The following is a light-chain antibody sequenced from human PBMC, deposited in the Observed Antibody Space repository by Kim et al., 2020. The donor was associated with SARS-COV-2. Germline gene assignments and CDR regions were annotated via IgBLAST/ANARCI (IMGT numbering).Light chain of an antibody. CDR1: PIVSNNY. J-gene: IGKJ2*03. Sequence: LSPGERAPLSCRASPIVSNNYLAWYQQKPGQAPSLLIYGASNRATGFPDRFTGSGSGTDFTLTINRVEPEDFAVYYCQHYGTSPYSFGQGTKLEI. V-gene: IGKV3-20*01. CDR2: GAS. CDR3: QHYGTSPYS.